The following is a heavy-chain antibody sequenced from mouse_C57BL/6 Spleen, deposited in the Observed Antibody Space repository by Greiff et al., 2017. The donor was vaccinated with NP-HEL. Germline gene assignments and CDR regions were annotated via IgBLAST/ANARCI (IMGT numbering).Heavy chain of an antibody. CDR1: GYTFTSYW. V-gene: IGHV1-55*01. CDR2: IYPGSGST. D-gene: IGHD1-1*01. J-gene: IGHJ2*01. CDR3: ADYYGSSQYYFDY. Sequence: VQLQQSGAELVKPGASVKMSCKASGYTFTSYWITWVKQRPGQGLEWIGDIYPGSGSTNYNEKFKSKATLTVDTSSSTAYMQLSSLTSEDSAVYYCADYYGSSQYYFDYWGQGTTLTVSS.